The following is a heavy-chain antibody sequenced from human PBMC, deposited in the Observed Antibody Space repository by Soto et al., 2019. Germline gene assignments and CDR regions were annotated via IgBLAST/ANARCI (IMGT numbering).Heavy chain of an antibody. CDR3: ARELEPYYYDSSGYYLNWFEP. CDR1: GGYISSYY. Sequence: PSETLSLTCTVSGGYISSYYWSWIRQPPGKGLEWIGYIYYRGSTNYNPSLKSRVTISVDTSKNQFSLKLSSVTAADTAVYYCARELEPYYYDSSGYYLNWFEPWGQGTMVTVSS. V-gene: IGHV4-59*01. CDR2: IYYRGST. D-gene: IGHD3-22*01. J-gene: IGHJ5*02.